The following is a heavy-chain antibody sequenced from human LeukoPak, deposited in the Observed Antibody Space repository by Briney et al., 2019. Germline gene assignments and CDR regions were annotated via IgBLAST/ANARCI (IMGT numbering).Heavy chain of an antibody. CDR3: AKERAPGGAAAIFDY. J-gene: IGHJ4*02. D-gene: IGHD2-2*01. CDR2: ISGSGGST. CDR1: GFTFSSYA. Sequence: PGGSLRLSCAASGFTFSSYAMSWVRQARGKGLEGVSAISGSGGSTYYADSVKGGFTISRDNSKNTLYLQMNSLRAEDTAVYYCAKERAPGGAAAIFDYWGQGTLVTVSS. V-gene: IGHV3-23*01.